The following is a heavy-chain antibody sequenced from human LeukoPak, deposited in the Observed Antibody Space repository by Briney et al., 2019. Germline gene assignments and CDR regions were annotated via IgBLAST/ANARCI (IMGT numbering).Heavy chain of an antibody. D-gene: IGHD6-13*01. CDR2: IYDSGST. V-gene: IGHV4-59*01. CDR3: AGAAFGSRYYHFDY. Sequence: SETLSLTCTVSGGSISSYYWSWIRQPPGRGLEWIGYIYDSGSTNYNPSLKSRVIISVDTSKNQFSLKLSSVTAADTAVYYCAGAAFGSRYYHFDYWGQGTPVTVSS. J-gene: IGHJ4*02. CDR1: GGSISSYY.